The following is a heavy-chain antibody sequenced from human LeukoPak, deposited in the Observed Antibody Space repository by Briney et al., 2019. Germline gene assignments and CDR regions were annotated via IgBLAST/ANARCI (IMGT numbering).Heavy chain of an antibody. CDR3: AKDRSATMIVVVPDAFDI. CDR1: GFTFSSYW. D-gene: IGHD3-22*01. V-gene: IGHV3-23*01. Sequence: GGSLRLSCAASGFTFSSYWMSWVRQAPGKGLEWVSAISGSGGSTYYADSVKGRFTISRDNSKNTLYLQMNSLRAEDTAVYYCAKDRSATMIVVVPDAFDIWGQGTMVTVSS. CDR2: ISGSGGST. J-gene: IGHJ3*02.